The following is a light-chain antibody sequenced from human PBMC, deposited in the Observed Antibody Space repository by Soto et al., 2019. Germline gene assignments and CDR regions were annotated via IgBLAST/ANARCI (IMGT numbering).Light chain of an antibody. V-gene: IGKV3-15*01. Sequence: EIVMTQSPATLSVSPGERATLSCRASQSVSSNLAWYQHKPGQPPRLLIYDTSARATGVPARFSGSRSGTDFTLTINSLQSEDFAVYYCQRYNNWPLTFGGGTKVDIK. J-gene: IGKJ4*01. CDR1: QSVSSN. CDR3: QRYNNWPLT. CDR2: DTS.